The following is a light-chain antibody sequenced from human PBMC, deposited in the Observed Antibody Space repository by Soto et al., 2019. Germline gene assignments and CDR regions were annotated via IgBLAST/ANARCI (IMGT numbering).Light chain of an antibody. CDR1: SSDVGSYNL. CDR2: EGN. Sequence: QSALTQPASVSGSPGQSITISCTGTSSDVGSYNLVSWYQQHPGKAPKLMIYEGNKRPSGVSNRFSGSKSANTASLTISGLQTEDEADYYCCSYAGTSPFVFGTGTKLTVL. CDR3: CSYAGTSPFV. V-gene: IGLV2-23*01. J-gene: IGLJ1*01.